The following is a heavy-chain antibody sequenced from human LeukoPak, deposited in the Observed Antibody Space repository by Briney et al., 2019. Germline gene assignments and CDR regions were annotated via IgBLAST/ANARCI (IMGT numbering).Heavy chain of an antibody. Sequence: GGSLRLSCAASGFTFSSYAMHWVRQAPGKGLEWVAVISYDGSNKYYADSVKGRFTISRDNSKNTLYLQMNSLRAEDTAVYYCAREAQYCSGGSCYSIPDNWFDPWGQGTLVTVSS. J-gene: IGHJ5*02. CDR1: GFTFSSYA. D-gene: IGHD2-15*01. CDR3: AREAQYCSGGSCYSIPDNWFDP. V-gene: IGHV3-30-3*01. CDR2: ISYDGSNK.